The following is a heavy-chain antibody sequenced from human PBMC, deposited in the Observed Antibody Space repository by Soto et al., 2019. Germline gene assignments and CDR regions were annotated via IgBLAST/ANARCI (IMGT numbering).Heavy chain of an antibody. J-gene: IGHJ5*02. CDR3: ARDNPRTFPAAPGEKKSDSSGWWFDP. Sequence: ASVKVSCKASGVSFINHYVHWVRQAPGQGPEWMGVINPAGSVTVYALKLQDRVTVTRDTSTSTVYMELNSLTSEDTAIYYCARDNPRTFPAAPGEKKSDSSGWWFDPWG. V-gene: IGHV1-46*03. CDR2: INPAGSVT. CDR1: GVSFINHY. D-gene: IGHD6-13*01.